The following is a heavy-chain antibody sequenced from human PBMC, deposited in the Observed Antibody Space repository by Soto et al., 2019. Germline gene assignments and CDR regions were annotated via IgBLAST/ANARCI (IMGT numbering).Heavy chain of an antibody. CDR1: GYTFTSYG. J-gene: IGHJ4*02. CDR2: ISAHNGNT. D-gene: IGHD1-1*01. CDR3: ARGRYGDY. Sequence: QVHLVQSGAEVQKPGASVKVSCKASGYTFTSYGITWVRQAPGQGLEWMGWISAHNGNTDYAQKLQGRVIVTRDTSTITAYMELRSLRFDDTAVYYCARGRYGDYWGQGARVTVSS. V-gene: IGHV1-18*01.